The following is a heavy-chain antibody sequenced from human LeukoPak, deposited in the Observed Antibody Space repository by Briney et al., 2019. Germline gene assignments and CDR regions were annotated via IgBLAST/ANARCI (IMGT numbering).Heavy chain of an antibody. D-gene: IGHD5-12*01. CDR3: AKKYRGYDFDY. CDR1: GFTLRSYD. V-gene: IGHV3-23*01. CDR2: TSGSGVNS. Sequence: GGSLRLSCAASGFTLRSYDMSWVRQAPGKGLEWVAATSGSGVNSYCADSVRGRFTISRDNSQNTLYLQMDSLRAEDTALYYCAKKYRGYDFDYWGQGTLVTVSS. J-gene: IGHJ4*02.